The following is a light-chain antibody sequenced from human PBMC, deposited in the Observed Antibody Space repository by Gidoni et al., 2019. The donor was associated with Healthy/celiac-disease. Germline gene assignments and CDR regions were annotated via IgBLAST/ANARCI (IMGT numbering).Light chain of an antibody. Sequence: QSVLTQPPSASGTPGQRVTISCSGSSSNIGRNTVNWNQQLPGTAPKLLIYSNNQRTSGVPDRFSGSKSGTSASLAISGLQSEDEADYYCAAWDDSRHVVFGGGTKLTVL. V-gene: IGLV1-44*01. CDR3: AAWDDSRHVV. J-gene: IGLJ2*01. CDR2: SNN. CDR1: SSNIGRNT.